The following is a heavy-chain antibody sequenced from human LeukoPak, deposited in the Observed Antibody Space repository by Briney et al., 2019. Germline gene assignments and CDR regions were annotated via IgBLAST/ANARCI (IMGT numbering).Heavy chain of an antibody. V-gene: IGHV1-2*02. D-gene: IGHD6-19*01. CDR2: INPNSGGT. J-gene: IGHJ4*02. CDR3: VRVGHTSGWDFDY. CDR1: GYTFTGHY. Sequence: ASVKVSCKASGYTFTGHYIHWVRQAPGQGLEWMGFINPNSGGTNYAQKFQGRVTMTRDTSVSTAYMELSRLTSDDTAVYYCVRVGHTSGWDFDYWGQGTLVAVS.